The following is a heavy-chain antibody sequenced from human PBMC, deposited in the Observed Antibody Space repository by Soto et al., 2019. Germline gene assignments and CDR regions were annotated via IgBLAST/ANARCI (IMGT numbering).Heavy chain of an antibody. CDR2: IYHSGST. CDR1: GGSIISSNW. V-gene: IGHV4-4*02. CDR3: ARRDWSGSTSHFYFDY. D-gene: IGHD3-9*01. Sequence: SETLSLTXAVSGGSIISSNWWNWVRQPPGKGLEWIGEIYHSGSTYYKPSLKSRVAMSVDTSKNQFSLKLTSATAADTAVYYCARRDWSGSTSHFYFDYWGQGVLVTVSS. J-gene: IGHJ4*02.